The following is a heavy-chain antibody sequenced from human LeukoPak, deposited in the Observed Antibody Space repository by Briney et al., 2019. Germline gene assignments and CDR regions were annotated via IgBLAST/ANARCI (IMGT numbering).Heavy chain of an antibody. CDR2: ISWNSGSI. D-gene: IGHD3-10*01. Sequence: SLRLSCAASGLTFDDYAMHWVRQAPGKGLEWVSGISWNSGSIGYADSVKGRFTNSRDNAKNCLYLQMNSLRAEDMALYYCAKPKGRFGELEAGFDYWGQGTLVTASS. CDR1: GLTFDDYA. CDR3: AKPKGRFGELEAGFDY. V-gene: IGHV3-9*03. J-gene: IGHJ4*02.